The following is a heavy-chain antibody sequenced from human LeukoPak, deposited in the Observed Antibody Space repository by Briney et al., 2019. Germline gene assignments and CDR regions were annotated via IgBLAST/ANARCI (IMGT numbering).Heavy chain of an antibody. V-gene: IGHV4-59*11. D-gene: IGHD4-17*01. J-gene: IGHJ3*02. CDR2: ISHIGRT. CDR3: ARDLVTVTKGFDI. CDR1: GDSFSSHY. Sequence: PSETLSLTCAVSGDSFSSHYGTWIRQSPGTGLEWIGYISHIGRTNYHPSLKSRVTISIDTSKNQFSLKLRSVTAADTAVYYCARDLVTVTKGFDIWGQGTMVSVSS.